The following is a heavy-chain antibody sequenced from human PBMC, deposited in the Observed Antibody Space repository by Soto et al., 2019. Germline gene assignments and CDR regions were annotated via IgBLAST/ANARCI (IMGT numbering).Heavy chain of an antibody. J-gene: IGHJ4*02. CDR1: GDSFSKYT. D-gene: IGHD1-1*01. V-gene: IGHV1-69*13. CDR3: ARGRGLYNSVLSQLVS. CDR2: IIPRFGTT. Sequence: GASVKVSCKASGDSFSKYTVNWVRQAPRQGLEWMGGIIPRFGTTNFAPTLQDRVSDIADELMNTVYMELSSLRSEDTALYYCARGRGLYNSVLSQLVSWGQGTLVTVSS.